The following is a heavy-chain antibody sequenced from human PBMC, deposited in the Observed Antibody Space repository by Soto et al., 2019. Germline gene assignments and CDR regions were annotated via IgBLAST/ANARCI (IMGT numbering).Heavy chain of an antibody. J-gene: IGHJ4*02. CDR2: ISSSSSTI. CDR1: GFTFSSYS. CDR3: ARDLGYSSGWYRIAEYYFDY. Sequence: HPGGSLRLSCAASGFTFSSYSMNWVRQAPGKGLEWVSYISSSSSTIYYADSVKGRFTISRDNAKNSLYLQMNSLRAEDTAVYYCARDLGYSSGWYRIAEYYFDYWGQGTLVTVSS. V-gene: IGHV3-48*01. D-gene: IGHD6-19*01.